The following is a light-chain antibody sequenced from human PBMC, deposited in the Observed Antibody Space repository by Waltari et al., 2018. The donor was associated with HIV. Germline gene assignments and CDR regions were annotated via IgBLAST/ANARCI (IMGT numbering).Light chain of an antibody. CDR3: QQYYSTPLT. Sequence: DIVMTQSQDSLAVSMGERATINCKSSLSVLFSSNNKNYLAWYQQKPGHPPKLLIYWASTRESVVPDRFSGSGSWTDFTLTISSLQAEDVAVYYCQQYYSTPLTFGPGTKVDI. CDR1: LSVLFSSNNKNY. CDR2: WAS. V-gene: IGKV4-1*01. J-gene: IGKJ3*01.